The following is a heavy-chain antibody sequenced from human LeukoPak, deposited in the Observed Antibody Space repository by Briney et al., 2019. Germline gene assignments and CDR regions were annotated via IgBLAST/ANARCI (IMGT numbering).Heavy chain of an antibody. Sequence: GESLKISCKGSGYSFTSYWIGWVRQMPGKGLEWMGIIYPSDSDTRYSPSFQGQVTISADKSISTAYLQWSSLKASDTAMYYCARVRVTTSLYYYYGLDVWGQGTTVTVSS. D-gene: IGHD4-17*01. J-gene: IGHJ6*02. CDR2: IYPSDSDT. CDR3: ARVRVTTSLYYYYGLDV. CDR1: GYSFTSYW. V-gene: IGHV5-51*01.